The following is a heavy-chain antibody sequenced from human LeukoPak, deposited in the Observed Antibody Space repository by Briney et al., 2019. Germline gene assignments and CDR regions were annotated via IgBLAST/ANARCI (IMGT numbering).Heavy chain of an antibody. D-gene: IGHD3-16*02. Sequence: GGSLRLSCAASGFMFSNYAMSWVRQAPGKGLEWVSGISNNGVNTYYADSVKGRFTISRDNSRNTLYLQMNSLRAEDSAVYYCAKGLRLGELSSGFDSWGQGTLVTVSS. CDR2: ISNNGVNT. CDR3: AKGLRLGELSSGFDS. J-gene: IGHJ4*02. V-gene: IGHV3-23*01. CDR1: GFMFSNYA.